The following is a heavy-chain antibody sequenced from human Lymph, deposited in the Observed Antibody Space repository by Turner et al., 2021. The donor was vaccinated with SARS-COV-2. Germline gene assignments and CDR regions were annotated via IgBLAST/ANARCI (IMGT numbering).Heavy chain of an antibody. V-gene: IGHV3-9*01. CDR3: AKDLAGTYYSSFDY. J-gene: IGHJ4*02. Sequence: EVQLVESGGGLVQPGRSLRLSCAASGFTFDDYAMHWVRQAPGKGQEWVSGINWSGGSIAYADSVKGRFTIYRDNPKNSLYLQMNSLRAEDTAFYYCAKDLAGTYYSSFDYWGQGTLVTVSS. CDR2: INWSGGSI. D-gene: IGHD1-26*01. CDR1: GFTFDDYA.